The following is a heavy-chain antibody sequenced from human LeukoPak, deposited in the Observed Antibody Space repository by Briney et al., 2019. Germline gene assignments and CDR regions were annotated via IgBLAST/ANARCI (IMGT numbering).Heavy chain of an antibody. CDR1: GFTFSTYS. D-gene: IGHD3-22*01. Sequence: GGSLRLSCAVSGFTFSTYSMNWVRLAPGKGLEWVSFISTSSGYIYYTDSVKGRFTISRDNAKNSLYLQMNSLRAEDTAVYYCARAGDYFDTSGYFYYFDYWGQGTLVTVPS. CDR2: ISTSSGYI. V-gene: IGHV3-21*01. CDR3: ARAGDYFDTSGYFYYFDY. J-gene: IGHJ4*02.